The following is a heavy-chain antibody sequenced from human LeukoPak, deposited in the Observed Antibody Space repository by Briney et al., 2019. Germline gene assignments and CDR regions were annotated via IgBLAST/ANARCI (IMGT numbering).Heavy chain of an antibody. CDR2: ISAYNGNT. Sequence: ASVKVSCKTSGYTFTTYGISWVRQAPGQGLEWMGWISAYNGNTNYAQNLQGRVTMTTDTSTSTAYMELRSLRYDDTAVYYCARARYVLTGYLGRPGWYFDFWGRGTLVSVSS. V-gene: IGHV1-18*01. CDR1: GYTFTTYG. J-gene: IGHJ2*01. CDR3: ARARYVLTGYLGRPGWYFDF. D-gene: IGHD3-9*01.